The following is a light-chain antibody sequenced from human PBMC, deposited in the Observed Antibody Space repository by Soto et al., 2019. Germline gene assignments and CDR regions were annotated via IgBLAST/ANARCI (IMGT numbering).Light chain of an antibody. CDR1: SSDVGSYNL. V-gene: IGLV2-23*01. J-gene: IGLJ2*01. CDR3: CSYEASSTSVV. CDR2: EGS. Sequence: QSVLTQPASVSGSPGQSITISCTGTSSDVGSYNLVSWYQQHPGKAPKLMIYEGSKRPSGVSNRFSGSKSGNTASLTISGLQAEDEADDYCCSYEASSTSVVFGGGTKLTVL.